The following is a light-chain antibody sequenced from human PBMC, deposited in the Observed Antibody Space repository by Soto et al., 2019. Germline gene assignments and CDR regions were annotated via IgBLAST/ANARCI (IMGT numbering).Light chain of an antibody. CDR2: GAF. Sequence: EIVMTQSPATLSVSPWEIATLSCRARQSVSSDLAWYQQKPGQAPRLLIYGAFSRAAGVPARFSGSGSGTEFTLTISSLQSEDFAVYYCQQYNNWPRTFGQGTKVDIK. J-gene: IGKJ1*01. CDR1: QSVSSD. V-gene: IGKV3-15*01. CDR3: QQYNNWPRT.